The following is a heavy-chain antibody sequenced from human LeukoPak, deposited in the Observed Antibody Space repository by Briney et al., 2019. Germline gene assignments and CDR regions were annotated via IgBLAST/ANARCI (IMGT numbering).Heavy chain of an antibody. D-gene: IGHD1-26*01. V-gene: IGHV4-39*01. CDR1: GGSISSSSYY. Sequence: ASETLSLTCTVSGGSISSSSYYWGWIRQAPGKGLEWIGSIYYSGSTYYNPSLKSRVTISVDTSTNQFSLKLSSVTAADTAVYYCARVGAITREVYYYYYMDVWGKGTTVTVSS. J-gene: IGHJ6*03. CDR3: ARVGAITREVYYYYYMDV. CDR2: IYYSGST.